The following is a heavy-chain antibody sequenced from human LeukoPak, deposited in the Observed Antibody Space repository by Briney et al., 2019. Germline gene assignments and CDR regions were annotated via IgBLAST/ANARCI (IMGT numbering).Heavy chain of an antibody. CDR2: ISWNSGII. CDR1: SSGGYY. D-gene: IGHD3-22*01. CDR3: AKDRFFYDSGSKAN. V-gene: IGHV3-9*01. Sequence: SSGGYYWSWIRQHPGKGLEWVSSISWNSGIIDYADSVKGRFTISRDNAKNSLYLQMNSLRVEDTAFYYCAKDRFFYDSGSKANWGQGTLVTVSS. J-gene: IGHJ4*02.